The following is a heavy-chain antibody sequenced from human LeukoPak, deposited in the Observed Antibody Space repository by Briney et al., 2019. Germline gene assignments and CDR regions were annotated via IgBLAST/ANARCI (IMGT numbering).Heavy chain of an antibody. Sequence: SETLSLTCGVYGGSFSGYYWSWIRQPPGKGLEWVGEINHSESTNYNPSLKSRVTISLDTSKSQFFLKLSSVTAADTAVYYCARGRPGYFESSGYYKHYYSYDMDVWGQGTTVTVFS. CDR3: ARGRPGYFESSGYYKHYYSYDMDV. CDR1: GGSFSGYY. V-gene: IGHV4-34*01. J-gene: IGHJ6*02. D-gene: IGHD3-22*01. CDR2: INHSEST.